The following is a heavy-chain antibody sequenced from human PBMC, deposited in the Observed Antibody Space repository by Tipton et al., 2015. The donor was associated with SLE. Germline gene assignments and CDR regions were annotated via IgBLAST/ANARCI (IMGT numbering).Heavy chain of an antibody. D-gene: IGHD3-3*01. CDR3: TTDRWARGIFGH. V-gene: IGHV3-15*01. CDR1: GFTFSNAW. CDR2: IKSKTDGGTT. J-gene: IGHJ1*01. Sequence: GSLRLSCAASGFTFSNAWMSWVRQAPGKGLEWVGRIKSKTDGGTTDYAAPVKGRFTISRDDSKNTLYLQMDSLKTEDTAVYYCTTDRWARGIFGHWGQGTLVTVSS.